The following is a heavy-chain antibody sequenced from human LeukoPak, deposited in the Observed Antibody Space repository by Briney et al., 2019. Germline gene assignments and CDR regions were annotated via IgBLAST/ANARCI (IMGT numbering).Heavy chain of an antibody. J-gene: IGHJ4*02. D-gene: IGHD5-12*01. Sequence: PLGTLSLTCAVSGVAFSVYYWSSIRQTPGKGLEWIGEINHSANTHYNPSLKSRVTISLDTSKSQFSLNLSSVTAADTAVCYCARGRYSGFFDYWGQGTLVTGSS. CDR3: ARGRYSGFFDY. CDR2: INHSANT. CDR1: GVAFSVYY. V-gene: IGHV4-34*01.